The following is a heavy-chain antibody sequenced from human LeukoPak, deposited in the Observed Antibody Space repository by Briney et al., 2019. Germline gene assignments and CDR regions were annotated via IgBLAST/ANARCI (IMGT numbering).Heavy chain of an antibody. CDR3: ARPGYCSSTSCYDLFFDY. V-gene: IGHV5-51*01. CDR2: IYPGGSVT. CDR1: GYSFTSYW. D-gene: IGHD2-2*01. J-gene: IGHJ4*02. Sequence: GESLKISCKGSGYSFTSYWIGWVRQMPGKGLEWMGIIYPGGSVTRYSPSFQGQVTISADKSISTAYLQWSSLKASDTAMYYCARPGYCSSTSCYDLFFDYWGQGTLVTVSS.